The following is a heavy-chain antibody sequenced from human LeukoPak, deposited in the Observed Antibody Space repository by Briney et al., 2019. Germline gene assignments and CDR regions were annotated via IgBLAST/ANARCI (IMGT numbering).Heavy chain of an antibody. D-gene: IGHD4-23*01. Sequence: SETLSLTCTISGGSIDTYNYYWGWIRQPPGKGLEWIVSIYFDGSTYYNPSLKSRVTISLHTSNNQFSLKLRSVTTADTAVYYCAREDSGNSDDSLDIWGQGTMVTVSA. V-gene: IGHV4-39*07. CDR2: IYFDGST. J-gene: IGHJ3*02. CDR3: AREDSGNSDDSLDI. CDR1: GGSIDTYNYY.